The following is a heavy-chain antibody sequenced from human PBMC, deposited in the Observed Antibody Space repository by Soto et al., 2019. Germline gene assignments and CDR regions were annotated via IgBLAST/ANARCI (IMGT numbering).Heavy chain of an antibody. Sequence: ASVKVSCKASGYTFTSYAMHWVRQAPGQRLEWMGWINAGNGNTKYSQKFQGRVTITRDTSASTAYMELSSLRSEDTAVYYCARDDHCSGGSCYSVLYYYYYGMDVWGHGTTVTVSS. J-gene: IGHJ6*02. D-gene: IGHD2-15*01. CDR1: GYTFTSYA. CDR2: INAGNGNT. V-gene: IGHV1-3*01. CDR3: ARDDHCSGGSCYSVLYYYYYGMDV.